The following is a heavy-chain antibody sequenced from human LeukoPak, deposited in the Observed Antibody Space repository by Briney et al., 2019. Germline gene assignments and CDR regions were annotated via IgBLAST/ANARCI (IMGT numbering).Heavy chain of an antibody. J-gene: IGHJ4*02. CDR1: GGSVRDNY. Sequence: SETLSLTCTVSGGSVRDNYWSWIRQPPGKGLEWIGRVYTGGSPNYNSSLKSRVALSLDTSRNQFSMNLTSVTAADTAVYFCARGSTFTGLDFWGQGALVTVSS. D-gene: IGHD1-14*01. CDR2: VYTGGSP. V-gene: IGHV4-4*07. CDR3: ARGSTFTGLDF.